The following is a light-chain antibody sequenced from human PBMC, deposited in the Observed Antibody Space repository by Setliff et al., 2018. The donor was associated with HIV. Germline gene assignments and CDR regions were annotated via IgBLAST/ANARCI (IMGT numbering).Light chain of an antibody. J-gene: IGLJ1*01. CDR3: QAWDSSTLYV. V-gene: IGLV3-1*01. Sequence: SYALTQPPSVSVSPGQAASITCSGDKLGDKYACWYQQKPGQSPVLVIYQDNKRPSGIPERFSGSNSGNTATLTISGTQAMDEADYYCQAWDSSTLYVFGTGTKATV. CDR2: QDN. CDR1: KLGDKY.